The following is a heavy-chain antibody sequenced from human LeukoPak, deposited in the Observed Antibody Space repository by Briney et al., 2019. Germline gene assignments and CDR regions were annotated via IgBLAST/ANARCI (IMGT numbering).Heavy chain of an antibody. D-gene: IGHD2-15*01. V-gene: IGHV1-8*01. J-gene: IGHJ3*02. CDR2: MNPNSGNT. CDR3: ARVRYCSGGSCYAFVAFDI. CDR1: GYTFTSYD. Sequence: ASVKVSCMASGYTFTSYDINWVRQATGQGLEWMGWMNPNSGNTGYAQKFQGRVTMTRNTSISTAYMELSSLRSEDTAVYYCARVRYCSGGSCYAFVAFDIWGQGTMVTVSS.